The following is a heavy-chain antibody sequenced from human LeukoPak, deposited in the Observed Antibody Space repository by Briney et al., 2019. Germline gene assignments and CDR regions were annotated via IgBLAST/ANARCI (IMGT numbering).Heavy chain of an antibody. D-gene: IGHD3-3*01. CDR1: EFTYG. CDR3: AKGDFWSGYYTGTEKFDY. V-gene: IGHV3-23*01. CDR2: ISSSGSNT. J-gene: IGHJ4*02. Sequence: GGSLRLSCTASEFTYGMNWVRQASGKGLECASSISSSGSNTYYADSVKGRFTISRDNSKNTLHLQMNSLRAEDTAVYYCAKGDFWSGYYTGTEKFDYWGQGTLVTVSS.